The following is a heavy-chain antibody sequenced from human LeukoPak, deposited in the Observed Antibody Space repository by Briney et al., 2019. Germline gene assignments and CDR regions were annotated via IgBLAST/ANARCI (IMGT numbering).Heavy chain of an antibody. D-gene: IGHD1-1*01. Sequence: SETLSLTCTVSGYPITTGYYWSWLRQPPGKGLEWIGSIYHNGKTYYNPSLRDRVSMSVDASTNQFSLKVSPLTAADAAVYYCARPAHNIVYFYYMDVWGKGTTVTVSS. CDR3: ARPAHNIVYFYYMDV. J-gene: IGHJ6*03. CDR1: GYPITTGYY. CDR2: IYHNGKT. V-gene: IGHV4-38-2*02.